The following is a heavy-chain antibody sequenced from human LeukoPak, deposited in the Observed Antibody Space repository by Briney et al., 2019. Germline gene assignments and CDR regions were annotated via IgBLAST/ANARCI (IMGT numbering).Heavy chain of an antibody. CDR1: GFSFIGFG. CDR2: IGSSGSAGGNI. CDR3: ARAPTPYFTYYMDV. J-gene: IGHJ6*03. D-gene: IGHD2-21*01. V-gene: IGHV3-48*02. Sequence: LGGSLRLSCAASGFSFIGFGMNWVRQAPGKGLEWISYIGSSGSAGGNIYYAVSVKGRFTVSRDNAKDSLFLQMNSLQDADTAVYYCARAPTPYFTYYMDVWGKGTTVTVSS.